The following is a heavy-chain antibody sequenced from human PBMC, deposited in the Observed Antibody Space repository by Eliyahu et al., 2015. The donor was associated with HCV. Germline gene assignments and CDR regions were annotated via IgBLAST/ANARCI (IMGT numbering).Heavy chain of an antibody. CDR1: GYSFTDYY. V-gene: IGHV1-2*02. J-gene: IGHJ2*01. CDR3: VRDSGRPGHFWYFDL. CDR2: TNPSGGA. Sequence: QVQLAQSGAEVKNPGASVKVSCXASGYSFTDYYLHWVRQAPGQXLEWMGVTNPSGGATYTQRFHGRVTMTADMSVNTVYMELRGLRSDDTAVYYCVRDSGRPGHFWYFDLWGRGTLVTVSS. D-gene: IGHD1-1*01.